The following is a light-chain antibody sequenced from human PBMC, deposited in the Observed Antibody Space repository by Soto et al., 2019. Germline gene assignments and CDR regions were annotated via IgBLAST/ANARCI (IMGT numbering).Light chain of an antibody. CDR1: SSDVGGYNY. J-gene: IGLJ3*02. Sequence: QSALTQPPSASGSPGQSVTISCTETSSDVGGYNYVSWYQQHPGKAPKLMIYEVNKRPSGVPDRFSGSKSGNTASLTVSGLQDEDEADYYCSSYAGSNNLVFGGGTKLTVL. CDR3: SSYAGSNNLV. CDR2: EVN. V-gene: IGLV2-8*01.